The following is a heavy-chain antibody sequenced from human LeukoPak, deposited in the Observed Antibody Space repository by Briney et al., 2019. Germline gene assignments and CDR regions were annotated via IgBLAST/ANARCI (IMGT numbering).Heavy chain of an antibody. D-gene: IGHD1-26*01. V-gene: IGHV3-21*04. CDR1: GFTFSSYD. CDR3: VRDRGTYRPIDY. J-gene: IGHJ4*02. CDR2: ISYTGTYI. Sequence: GGSLRLSCAASGFTFSSYDMKWVRQAPGRGLEWVSSISYTGTYIYYADSVKGRFTISRDNAQNSLYLQMNSLRAEDTAIYYCVRDRGTYRPIDYWGQGTLVTVSS.